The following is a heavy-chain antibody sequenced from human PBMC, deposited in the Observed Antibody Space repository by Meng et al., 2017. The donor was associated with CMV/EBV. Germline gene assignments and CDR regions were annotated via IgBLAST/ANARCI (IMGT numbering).Heavy chain of an antibody. J-gene: IGHJ4*02. CDR1: AGSLSSGDYS. CDR3: ARDNIRGGVDY. D-gene: IGHD3-3*01. Sequence: QGHRQEPGPGLVSPYQTLVLTCTVSAGSLSSGDYSWSWLRQPQGNGLEWIGYIYYSGSTYYIPSLKSRVTISVDTSKNQFSLKLSSGTAADTAVYYCARDNIRGGVDYWGQGTLVTVSS. CDR2: IYYSGST. V-gene: IGHV4-30-4*08.